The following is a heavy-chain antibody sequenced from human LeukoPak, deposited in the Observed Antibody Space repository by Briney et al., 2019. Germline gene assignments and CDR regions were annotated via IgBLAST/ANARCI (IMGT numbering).Heavy chain of an antibody. D-gene: IGHD6-13*01. Sequence: SETLSLTCAVYGGSFSGYYWSWIRQPPGKGLEWIGEINHSGSTNYNPSLKSRVTISVDTSKSQFSLKLSSVTAADTAVYYCASGPGAAAGTGNWFDPWGQGTLVTVSS. J-gene: IGHJ5*02. CDR2: INHSGST. V-gene: IGHV4-34*01. CDR3: ASGPGAAAGTGNWFDP. CDR1: GGSFSGYY.